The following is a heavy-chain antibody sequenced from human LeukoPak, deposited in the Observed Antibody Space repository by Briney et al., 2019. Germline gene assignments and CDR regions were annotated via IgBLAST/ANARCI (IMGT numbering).Heavy chain of an antibody. D-gene: IGHD4-17*01. J-gene: IGHJ3*02. CDR2: INPNSGGT. V-gene: IGHV1-2*02. Sequence: GWINPNSGGTNYAQKSQGRVTMTRDTSISTAYMELSRLRSDDTAVYYCASRYGDYRAFDIWGQGTMVTVSS. CDR3: ASRYGDYRAFDI.